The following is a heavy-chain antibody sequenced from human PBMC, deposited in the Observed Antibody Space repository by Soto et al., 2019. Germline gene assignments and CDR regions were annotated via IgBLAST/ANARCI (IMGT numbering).Heavy chain of an antibody. D-gene: IGHD6-13*01. V-gene: IGHV3-23*01. Sequence: GGSLRLSCAASGFTVSSNYMSWVRQAPGKGLEWVSAISGSGGSTYYADSVKGRFTISRDNSKNTLYLQMNSLRAEDTAVYYCAKVSIAAAGTIYWGQGTLVTVSS. CDR2: ISGSGGST. CDR1: GFTVSSNY. CDR3: AKVSIAAAGTIY. J-gene: IGHJ4*02.